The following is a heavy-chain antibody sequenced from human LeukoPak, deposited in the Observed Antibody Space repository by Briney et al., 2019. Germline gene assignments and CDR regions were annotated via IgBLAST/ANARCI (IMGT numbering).Heavy chain of an antibody. D-gene: IGHD1-7*01. CDR3: AKLRLELRASDYGMDV. Sequence: GGSLRLSCAASGFTFSSYDMHWVRQAPGKGLEWVAVISYDGSNKYYADSVKGRFTISRDNSKNTLYLQMNSLRAEDTAVYYCAKLRLELRASDYGMDVWGQGTTVTVSS. CDR2: ISYDGSNK. V-gene: IGHV3-30*18. CDR1: GFTFSSYD. J-gene: IGHJ6*02.